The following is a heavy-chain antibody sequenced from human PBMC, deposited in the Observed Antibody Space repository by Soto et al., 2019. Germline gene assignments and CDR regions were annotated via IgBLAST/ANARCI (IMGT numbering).Heavy chain of an antibody. Sequence: ATLVHRCAVYGGSFSGYYWRGIRQPPGKGLEWIGEINHSGSTNYNPSLKSRVTISVDTSKNKFSLKLSSVTAADTAVYYCARGLLWWFGDSLHQSLAFDISRPGSMVP. D-gene: IGHD3-10*01. J-gene: IGHJ3*02. CDR1: GGSFSGYY. CDR3: ARGLLWWFGDSLHQSLAFDI. V-gene: IGHV4-34*01. CDR2: INHSGST.